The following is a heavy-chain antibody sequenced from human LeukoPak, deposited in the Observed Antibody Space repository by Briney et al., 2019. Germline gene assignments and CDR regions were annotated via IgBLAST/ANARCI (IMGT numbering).Heavy chain of an antibody. CDR1: GFTFSSYG. J-gene: IGHJ5*02. CDR3: ARDQSSSWYVAWFDP. CDR2: INNDESHT. Sequence: GRSLRLSCAASGFTFSSYGMHWVRQAPGKGLVWVSRINNDESHTTYADSVKGRFTISRDNAKNTLYLQMNSLRVEDTAVYYCARDQSSSWYVAWFDPWGQGTLVTVSS. V-gene: IGHV3-74*01. D-gene: IGHD6-13*01.